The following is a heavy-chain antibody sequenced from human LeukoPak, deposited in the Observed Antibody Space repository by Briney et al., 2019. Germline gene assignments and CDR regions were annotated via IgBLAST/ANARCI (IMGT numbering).Heavy chain of an antibody. V-gene: IGHV4-59*01. CDR1: GGSISSYY. D-gene: IGHD1-26*01. J-gene: IGHJ3*02. Sequence: PSETLSLTCTVSGGSISSYYWSWTRQPPGKGLEWIGYIYYSGSTNYNPSLKSRVTISVDTSKSQFSLKLSSVTAADTAVYYCARVDGNDAFDIWGQGTMVTVSS. CDR3: ARVDGNDAFDI. CDR2: IYYSGST.